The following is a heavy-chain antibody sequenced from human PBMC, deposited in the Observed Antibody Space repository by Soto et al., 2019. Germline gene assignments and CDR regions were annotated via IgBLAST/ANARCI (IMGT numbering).Heavy chain of an antibody. J-gene: IGHJ4*02. CDR1: GFTFSSYA. CDR3: AKELTSELGRSGYYGYFDY. Sequence: GGSLRLSCAASGFTFSSYAMSWVRQAPGKGLEWVSAVSGSGGSKYYADSVKGRFTISRDNSMNTLYLQVNSLRAEDTAVYYCAKELTSELGRSGYYGYFDYWGQGTLVTVSS. V-gene: IGHV3-23*01. D-gene: IGHD3-22*01. CDR2: VSGSGGSK.